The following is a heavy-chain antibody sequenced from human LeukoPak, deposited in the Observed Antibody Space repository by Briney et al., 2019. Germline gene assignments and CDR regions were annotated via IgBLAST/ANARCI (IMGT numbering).Heavy chain of an antibody. J-gene: IGHJ4*02. D-gene: IGHD7-27*01. CDR1: GFTFGDYA. V-gene: IGHV3-49*03. CDR3: TRSGANWGSRQFDY. CDR2: IRSKAYGGTT. Sequence: GGSLRLSCTASGFTFGDYAMSWFRQAPGKGLGWVGFIRSKAYGGTTEYAASVKGRFTISRDDSKSIAYLQMNSLKTEDTAVYYCTRSGANWGSRQFDYWGEGTLVTVSS.